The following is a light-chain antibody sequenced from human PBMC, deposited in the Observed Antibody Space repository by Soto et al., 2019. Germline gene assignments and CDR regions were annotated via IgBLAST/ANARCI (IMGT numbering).Light chain of an antibody. CDR2: RNN. CDR1: TSNIGSNY. Sequence: QSALTQPPSASGTPGQGVTISCSGSTSNIGSNYVYWYQQLPGTAPKLLIYRNNQRPSGVPDRFSGSKSGNTASLTISGLQTEDEADYYCTSYTSSFTHLFGTGTKVTVL. CDR3: TSYTSSFTHL. V-gene: IGLV1-47*01. J-gene: IGLJ1*01.